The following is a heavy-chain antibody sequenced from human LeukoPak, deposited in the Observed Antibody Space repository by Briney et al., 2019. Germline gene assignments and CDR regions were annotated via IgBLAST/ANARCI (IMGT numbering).Heavy chain of an antibody. CDR3: GRAPPFYSISGAADY. D-gene: IGHD3-3*02. Sequence: ASVKVSCKASGYTFTSFGISWVRQAPGQGLEWMGWISAYNGNTNYPQKLQGRVTMTTDTSTSTAYMELRSLRSDDTAVYYCGRAPPFYSISGAADYGGQGALVTV. J-gene: IGHJ4*02. V-gene: IGHV1-18*01. CDR2: ISAYNGNT. CDR1: GYTFTSFG.